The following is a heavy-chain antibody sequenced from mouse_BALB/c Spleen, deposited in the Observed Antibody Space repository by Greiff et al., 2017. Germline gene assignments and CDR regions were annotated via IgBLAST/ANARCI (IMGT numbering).Heavy chain of an antibody. CDR1: GFTFSDFY. CDR2: SRNKANDYTT. V-gene: IGHV7-1*02. CDR3: ARDGNYGAMDY. J-gene: IGHJ4*01. Sequence: EVKLMESGGGLVQPGGSLRLSCATSGFTFSDFYMEWVRQPPGKRLEWIDASRNKANDYTTEYSASVKGRFIVSRDTSQNILYLQMNAMRAEDTAIKYCARDGNYGAMDYWGEGTSVTVTS. D-gene: IGHD2-1*01.